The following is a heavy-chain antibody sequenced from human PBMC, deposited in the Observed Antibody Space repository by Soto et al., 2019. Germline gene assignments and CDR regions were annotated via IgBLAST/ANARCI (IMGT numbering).Heavy chain of an antibody. CDR3: AKHVGYCSPTTCSNFEY. CDR1: GFTFTSYW. D-gene: IGHD2-2*01. V-gene: IGHV5-51*01. J-gene: IGHJ4*02. CDR2: IYPGDSDT. Sequence: PGESLKISCKGSGFTFTSYWIAWVRQMPGKGLEWMGIIYPGDSDTSYSPSFQGQVTISADKSINTAYLHWSSLKASDTAIYYCAKHVGYCSPTTCSNFEYWGQGTRVTVPS.